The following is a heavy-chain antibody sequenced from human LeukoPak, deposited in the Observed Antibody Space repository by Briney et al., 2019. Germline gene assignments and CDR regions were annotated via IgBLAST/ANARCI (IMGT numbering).Heavy chain of an antibody. Sequence: PSETLSLTCTVSGGSISSYYWSWIRQPPGKGLEWIGYIYYSGSTNYNPSLKSRITISVDTSKNQFSLKLSSVTAADTAVYYCERSALRTLSRFDPWGQGTLVTVSS. J-gene: IGHJ5*02. CDR2: IYYSGST. D-gene: IGHD5-12*01. CDR1: GGSISSYY. CDR3: ERSALRTLSRFDP. V-gene: IGHV4-59*01.